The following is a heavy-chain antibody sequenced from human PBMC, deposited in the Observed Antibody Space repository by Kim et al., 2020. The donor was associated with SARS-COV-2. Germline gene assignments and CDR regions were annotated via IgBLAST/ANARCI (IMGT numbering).Heavy chain of an antibody. Sequence: SGPTLVNPTHTLTLTCTFSGFSLSTSGMCVSWIRQPPGKALEWLALIDWDDDKYYSTSLKTRLTISKDTSKNQVVLTMTNMDPVDTATYYCARIQRSSSWANYYYYYGMDVWGQGTTVTVSS. J-gene: IGHJ6*02. CDR3: ARIQRSSSWANYYYYYGMDV. CDR1: GFSLSTSGMC. CDR2: IDWDDDK. D-gene: IGHD6-13*01. V-gene: IGHV2-70*01.